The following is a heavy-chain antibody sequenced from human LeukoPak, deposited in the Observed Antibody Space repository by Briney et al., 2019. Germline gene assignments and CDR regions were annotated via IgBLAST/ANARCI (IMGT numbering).Heavy chain of an antibody. CDR1: GGTFSSYA. CDR2: IIPIFGTA. Sequence: SVKVSCKASGGTFSSYAISWVRQAPGQGLEWMGGIIPIFGTANYAQKFHGRVTITTDESTSTAYMELSSLRSEDTAVYYCARDISGYDASDIWGQGTMVTVSS. D-gene: IGHD3-22*01. CDR3: ARDISGYDASDI. V-gene: IGHV1-69*05. J-gene: IGHJ3*02.